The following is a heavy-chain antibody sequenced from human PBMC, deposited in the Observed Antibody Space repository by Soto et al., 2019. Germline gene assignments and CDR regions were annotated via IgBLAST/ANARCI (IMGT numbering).Heavy chain of an antibody. D-gene: IGHD3-3*01. CDR1: GHSLSSAYY. Sequence: ETLSLTCFVSGHSLSSAYYWCWIRQPPGKGLEWIGSMYHSGSTFYNPSLKSRVTISMVTSNNQFSLKLRSATAADKAVYYCAAYDFSGAAAFDVWGLGIMVTV. CDR2: MYHSGST. J-gene: IGHJ3*01. CDR3: AAYDFSGAAAFDV. V-gene: IGHV4-38-2*01.